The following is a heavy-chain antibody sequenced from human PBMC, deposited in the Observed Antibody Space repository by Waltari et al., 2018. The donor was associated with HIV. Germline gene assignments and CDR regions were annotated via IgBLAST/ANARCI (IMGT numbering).Heavy chain of an antibody. CDR1: GFIFSDFA. CDR3: VRGLKGAAAHTPSGY. J-gene: IGHJ4*01. D-gene: IGHD6-25*01. CDR2: VSAYGSFK. V-gene: IGHV3-33*01. Sequence: VQLVESGGGLVQSGRSLRVSCAASGFIFSDFAMHWVRQAPGKGLEWVSFVSAYGSFKDYTDCVRGRFNISKDNSRKVMYLQMNDLTDNDTAVYYCVRGLKGAAAHTPSGYWGQGTRVFVSS.